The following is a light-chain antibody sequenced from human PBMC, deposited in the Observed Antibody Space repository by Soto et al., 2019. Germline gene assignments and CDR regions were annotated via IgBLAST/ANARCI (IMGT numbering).Light chain of an antibody. CDR3: AAWDGSLNNVL. CDR2: GNN. Sequence: QSVLTQPPSASGTPGQRVTISCSGSGSSIGTNTVNWYQQLPGTAPNLLIYGNNQRPSGVADRFSGSKSGTSASLAISGLQSEDEAEYYCAAWDGSLNNVLFGGGTKVTVL. CDR1: GSSIGTNT. J-gene: IGLJ2*01. V-gene: IGLV1-44*01.